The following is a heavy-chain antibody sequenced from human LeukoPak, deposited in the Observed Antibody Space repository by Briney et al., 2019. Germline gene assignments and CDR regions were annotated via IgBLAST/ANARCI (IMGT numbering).Heavy chain of an antibody. V-gene: IGHV3-23*01. CDR1: GFTFSSYA. J-gene: IGHJ4*02. Sequence: GGSLRLSCAASGFTFSSYAMSWVRQAPGKGLEWVSGISGSGGSTYYADSVKGRFTISRDNSKNTLYLQMNSLRAEDTAEYYCAKRGYNWNDAFDYWSQGALVTVSS. CDR2: ISGSGGST. CDR3: AKRGYNWNDAFDY. D-gene: IGHD1-1*01.